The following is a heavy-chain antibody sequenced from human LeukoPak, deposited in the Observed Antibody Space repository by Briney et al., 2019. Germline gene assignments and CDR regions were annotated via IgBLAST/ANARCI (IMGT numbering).Heavy chain of an antibody. CDR3: ARWRGLQSEFDC. CDR2: INTDGTYT. D-gene: IGHD5-24*01. CDR1: EVTFSYYW. V-gene: IGHV3-74*01. J-gene: IGHJ4*02. Sequence: GGSLRLSCAASEVTFSYYWMYWVRQAPGKGLVWVSRINTDGTYTTYADSVKGRFTLSRDNAKNSLFLEMNRLRVEDTAVYYCARWRGLQSEFDCWGQGTLVTVSS.